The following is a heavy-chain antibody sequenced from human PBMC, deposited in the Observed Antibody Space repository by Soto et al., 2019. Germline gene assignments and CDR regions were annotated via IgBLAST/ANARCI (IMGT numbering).Heavy chain of an antibody. CDR2: IKQDGREK. CDR3: TKVVGLAGQD. J-gene: IGHJ4*02. Sequence: EVQLEESGGTLVQPGGSLRLSCADSGLTFSNYWMSWVRQAPGKGLEWVANIKQDGREKYYVDSVRGRFTISRDNAKNSLYLQMSSLRADDTAVYYCTKVVGLAGQDWGQGTLVTVSS. D-gene: IGHD6-19*01. CDR1: GLTFSNYW. V-gene: IGHV3-7*01.